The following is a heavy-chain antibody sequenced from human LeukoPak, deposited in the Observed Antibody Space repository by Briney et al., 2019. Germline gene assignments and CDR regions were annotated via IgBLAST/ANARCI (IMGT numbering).Heavy chain of an antibody. D-gene: IGHD2-21*01. CDR3: ARDRPTGSSRVFVVQ. J-gene: IGHJ4*02. Sequence: PGGSLRLSCSASGFTFSTYAMTWVRQAPGKGLEWTSSMSSGGSYIYYADSVRGRFTISRDNTKNSLFLVMNNLRADDTAIYYCARDRPTGSSRVFVVQGGQGTQVTVFS. V-gene: IGHV3-21*04. CDR2: MSSGGSYI. CDR1: GFTFSTYA.